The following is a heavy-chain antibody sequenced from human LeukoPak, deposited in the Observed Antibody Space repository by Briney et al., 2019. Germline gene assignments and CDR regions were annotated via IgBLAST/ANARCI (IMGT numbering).Heavy chain of an antibody. CDR1: GGSISSGGYY. V-gene: IGHV4-30-2*01. CDR2: IYHSGST. D-gene: IGHD2-2*02. Sequence: PSETLSLTCTVSGGSISSGGYYWSWIRQPPGKGLEWIGYIYHSGSTYYNPSLKSRVTISVDRSKNQFSLKLSSVTAADTAVYYCARGGCSSTSCYNPFDYWGQGTLVTVSS. CDR3: ARGGCSSTSCYNPFDY. J-gene: IGHJ4*02.